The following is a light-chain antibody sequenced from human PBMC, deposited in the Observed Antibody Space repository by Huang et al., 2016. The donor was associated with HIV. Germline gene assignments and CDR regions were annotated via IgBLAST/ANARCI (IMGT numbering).Light chain of an antibody. CDR2: DAS. V-gene: IGKV3D-15*01. J-gene: IGKJ1*01. CDR3: QQYNDWPRT. CDR1: KTIGKN. Sequence: IVMTQSPATLSLSPEESATLSCRARKTIGKNLAWYQQKPCQAPRLLIYDASTRATDFPARFSGSGSGTDFILTISSLQSEDFAVYYCQQYNDWPRTFGQGTKVEIK.